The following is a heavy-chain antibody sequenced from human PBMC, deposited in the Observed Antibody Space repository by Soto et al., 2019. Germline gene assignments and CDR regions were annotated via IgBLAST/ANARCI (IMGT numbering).Heavy chain of an antibody. V-gene: IGHV3-23*01. CDR3: APMGV. CDR1: GFPFSSYA. J-gene: IGHJ6*02. Sequence: ASLSLSFAASGFPFSSYAMSWVRQAPGKGLEWVSAISGSDNSTYYADSVKGRFTISRDNSKNTLYLQMSSLRAEDTAVYYCAPMGVWGQGTTVTSP. CDR2: ISGSDNST.